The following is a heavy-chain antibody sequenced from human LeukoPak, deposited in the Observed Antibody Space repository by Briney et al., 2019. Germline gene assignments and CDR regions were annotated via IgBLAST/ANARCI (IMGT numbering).Heavy chain of an antibody. D-gene: IGHD3-10*01. CDR2: INPNSGGT. Sequence: GASVKVSCKASGYTFTGYYMHWVRQAPGQGLEWMGWINPNSGGTNYAQKFQGRVTMTRDTSISTAYMELSRLRSDDTAVYYCARAGQDYYGSGSYYRYYYMDVWGKGTTVTISS. CDR3: ARAGQDYYGSGSYYRYYYMDV. J-gene: IGHJ6*03. CDR1: GYTFTGYY. V-gene: IGHV1-2*02.